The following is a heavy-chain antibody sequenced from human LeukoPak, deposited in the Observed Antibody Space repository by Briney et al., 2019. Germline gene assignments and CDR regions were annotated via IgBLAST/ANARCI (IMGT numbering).Heavy chain of an antibody. J-gene: IGHJ3*02. Sequence: ASVKVSCKASGYTFTGYYMHWVRQAPGQGLEWMGWINPNSGGTNYAQKFQGRVTMTRDTSISTAYMELSRLRSDDTAVYYCARVGRVYYDILTGYSNDAFDIWGQGTMVTVSS. CDR1: GYTFTGYY. CDR3: ARVGRVYYDILTGYSNDAFDI. D-gene: IGHD3-9*01. V-gene: IGHV1-2*02. CDR2: INPNSGGT.